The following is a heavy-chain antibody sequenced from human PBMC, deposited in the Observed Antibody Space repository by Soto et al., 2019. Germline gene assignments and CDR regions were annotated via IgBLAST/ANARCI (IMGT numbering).Heavy chain of an antibody. D-gene: IGHD2-21*02. V-gene: IGHV4-61*01. Sequence: PSETLSLTCTVSGGSVSSGSYYWSWIRQPPGKGLEWIGYIYYSGSTNYNPSLKSRVTISVDTSKNQFSLKLSSVTAADTAVYYCARARIVVVTASQDYWGQGTLVTVSS. CDR1: GGSVSSGSYY. CDR2: IYYSGST. J-gene: IGHJ4*02. CDR3: ARARIVVVTASQDY.